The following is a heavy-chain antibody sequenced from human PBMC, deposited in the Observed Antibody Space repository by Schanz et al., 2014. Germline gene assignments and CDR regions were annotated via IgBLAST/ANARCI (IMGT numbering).Heavy chain of an antibody. J-gene: IGHJ4*02. Sequence: EVQLLESGGGLVQPGGSLRLSCAASGFTFSSYAMSWVRQAPGKGLEWVSAISGSGGSTYYADSVKGRFTISRDNSKNTLYLQMNSLRPEDTAVYYCARGGFGEVSYFDYWGQGPLVTVSS. CDR1: GFTFSSYA. CDR2: ISGSGGST. V-gene: IGHV3-23*01. D-gene: IGHD3-10*01. CDR3: ARGGFGEVSYFDY.